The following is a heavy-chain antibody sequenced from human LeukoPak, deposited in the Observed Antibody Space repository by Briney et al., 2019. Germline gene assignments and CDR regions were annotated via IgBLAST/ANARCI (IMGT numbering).Heavy chain of an antibody. V-gene: IGHV4-59*12. CDR2: IYYSGST. CDR3: ARDRDSSGYYVYYFDY. Sequence: SETLSLTCTVSGGSISSYYWSWIRQPPGKGLEWIGYIYYSGSTNYNPSLKSRVTISVKTSKNQFSLKLSSVTAADTAVYYCARDRDSSGYYVYYFDYWGQGTLVTVSS. D-gene: IGHD3-22*01. J-gene: IGHJ4*02. CDR1: GGSISSYY.